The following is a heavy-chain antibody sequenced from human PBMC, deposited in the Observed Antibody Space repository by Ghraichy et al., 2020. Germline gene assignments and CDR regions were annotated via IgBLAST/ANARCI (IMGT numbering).Heavy chain of an antibody. CDR2: IRYDGSNK. V-gene: IGHV3-30*02. Sequence: GGSLRLSCAASGFTFSSYGMHWVRQAPGKGLEWVAFIRYDGSNKYYADSVKGRFTISRDNSKNTLYLQMNSLRAEDTAVYYCAKGHVLLWFGESEDESRMIDYWGQGTLFTVSS. D-gene: IGHD3-10*01. J-gene: IGHJ4*02. CDR3: AKGHVLLWFGESEDESRMIDY. CDR1: GFTFSSYG.